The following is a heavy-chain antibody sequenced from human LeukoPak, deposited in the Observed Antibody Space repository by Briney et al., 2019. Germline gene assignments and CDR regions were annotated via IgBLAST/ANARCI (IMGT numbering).Heavy chain of an antibody. V-gene: IGHV3-30*18. J-gene: IGHJ4*02. CDR1: GFTFNSYG. Sequence: PGRSLRLSCVVSGFTFNSYGMHWVRQAPGKGLEWVAVRSYDGSNKYYADSVKGRFTISRDNSKNTLYLQMNSLRAEDTAVYYCAKDVYYFDYWGQGTLVTVSS. CDR3: AKDVYYFDY. CDR2: RSYDGSNK.